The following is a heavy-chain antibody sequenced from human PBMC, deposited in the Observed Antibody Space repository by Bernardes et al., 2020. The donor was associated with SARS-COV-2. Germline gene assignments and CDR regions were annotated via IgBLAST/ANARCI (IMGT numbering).Heavy chain of an antibody. CDR1: GYSFTSYE. D-gene: IGHD1-1*01. J-gene: IGHJ4*02. CDR2: ISVYNGET. Sequence: ASVKVSCKASGYSFTSYEITWVRQAPGQGLEWVGWISVYNGETSYASKVQGRVTMATDTSTNTAYMELRSLRVDDTAVYYCARDRGTIGGDFWGQGTLLTVSS. CDR3: ARDRGTIGGDF. V-gene: IGHV1-18*01.